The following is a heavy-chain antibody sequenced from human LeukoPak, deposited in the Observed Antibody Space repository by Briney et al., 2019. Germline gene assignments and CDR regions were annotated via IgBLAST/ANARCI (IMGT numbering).Heavy chain of an antibody. Sequence: GESLKISCKASVFSFTSYWIGWVRQMPGKGLEWMGIIYPGDSDTRYSPSFQGQVTISADKSISTAYLQWSSLKASDTAMYYCARQHRVSIAAARAAFDIWGQGTMVTVSS. J-gene: IGHJ3*02. D-gene: IGHD6-13*01. V-gene: IGHV5-51*01. CDR1: VFSFTSYW. CDR2: IYPGDSDT. CDR3: ARQHRVSIAAARAAFDI.